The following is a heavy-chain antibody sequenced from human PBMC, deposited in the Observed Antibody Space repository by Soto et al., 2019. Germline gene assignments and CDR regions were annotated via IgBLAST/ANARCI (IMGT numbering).Heavy chain of an antibody. CDR2: IYSGGST. J-gene: IGHJ3*02. V-gene: IGHV3-66*04. Sequence: GGSLRLSCAASGFTVSSNYMSWVRQAPGQGLEWVSVIYSGGSTYYADSVKGRFTISRDNSKNTLYLQMNSLRAEDTAVYYCARRGGLDTIGGAFDIWGQGTMVTVSS. CDR3: ARRGGLDTIGGAFDI. D-gene: IGHD3-3*01. CDR1: GFTVSSNY.